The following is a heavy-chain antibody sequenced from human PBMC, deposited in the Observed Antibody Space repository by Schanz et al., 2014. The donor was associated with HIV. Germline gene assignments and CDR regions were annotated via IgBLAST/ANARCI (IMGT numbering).Heavy chain of an antibody. CDR3: AKDPQNGYLGYFGMDV. CDR1: GFTFSGYG. D-gene: IGHD5-18*01. J-gene: IGHJ6*02. Sequence: ESGGGVVQPGRSLRLSCAASGFTFSGYGMHWVRQAPGKGLEWVAVISYDGSNKYYADSVKGRFTISRDNSKNTLYLQMNSLRAEETAVYYCAKDPQNGYLGYFGMDVWGQGTTVTVSS. V-gene: IGHV3-30*18. CDR2: ISYDGSNK.